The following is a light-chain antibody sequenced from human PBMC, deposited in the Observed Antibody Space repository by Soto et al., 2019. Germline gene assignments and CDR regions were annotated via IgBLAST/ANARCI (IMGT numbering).Light chain of an antibody. V-gene: IGKV3-15*01. Sequence: EIVMTQSPATLSVSPGERATLSCRASQSVSNNLAWYQKKPGQAPRLLIYGASTRVTGIPARFSGSGSGTEFTLTISSLQSEDFAFYYCQQYNNWWTFGKGTRVDIK. J-gene: IGKJ1*01. CDR1: QSVSNN. CDR3: QQYNNWWT. CDR2: GAS.